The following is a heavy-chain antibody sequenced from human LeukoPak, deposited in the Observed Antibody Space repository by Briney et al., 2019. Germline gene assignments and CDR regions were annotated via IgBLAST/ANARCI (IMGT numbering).Heavy chain of an antibody. J-gene: IGHJ4*02. CDR3: ARGGSWYDY. CDR2: ISSSSSTI. CDR1: GFTYSTYA. V-gene: IGHV3-48*04. Sequence: GGSLRLSCAASGFTYSTYAMNWIRQAPGKGLEWVSYISSSSSTIYYADSVKGRLTISRDNAKNSLYLQMNSLRAEDTAVYYCARGGSWYDYWGQGTLVTVSS. D-gene: IGHD6-13*01.